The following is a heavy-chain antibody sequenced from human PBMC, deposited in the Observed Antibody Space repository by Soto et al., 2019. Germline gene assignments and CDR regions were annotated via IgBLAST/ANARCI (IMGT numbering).Heavy chain of an antibody. J-gene: IGHJ4*02. Sequence: EVHLVESGGGLVQPGRSLRLSCAASGFTFDDYAMHWVRQAPGTGLEWVSGISWNSDSTGYADSVKGRFTISRHNAKNSLFLQMNSLRAEDTALYFCAKDTYIIVGGTHIDFWGRGTLVSVSS. CDR3: AKDTYIIVGGTHIDF. CDR2: ISWNSDST. D-gene: IGHD1-26*01. CDR1: GFTFDDYA. V-gene: IGHV3-9*01.